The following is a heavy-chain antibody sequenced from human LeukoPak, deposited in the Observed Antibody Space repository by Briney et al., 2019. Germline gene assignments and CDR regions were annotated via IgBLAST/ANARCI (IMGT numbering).Heavy chain of an antibody. CDR2: ISSSSSYI. J-gene: IGHJ4*02. CDR1: GFTFSSYS. V-gene: IGHV3-21*01. D-gene: IGHD4-11*01. CDR3: AKDGTHDYSNYDFDY. Sequence: PGGSLRLSCAASGFTFSSYSMNWVRQAPGKGLEWVSSISSSSSYIYYADSVKGRFTISRDNAKNSLYLQMNSLRAEDTAVYYCAKDGTHDYSNYDFDYWGQGTLVTVSS.